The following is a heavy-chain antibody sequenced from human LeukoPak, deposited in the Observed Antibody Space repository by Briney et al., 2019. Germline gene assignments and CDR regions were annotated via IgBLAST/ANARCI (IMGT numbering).Heavy chain of an antibody. J-gene: IGHJ6*02. CDR1: GGSFSGYY. Sequence: SETLSLTCAVYGGSFSGYYWSWIRQPPGKGLEWIGEINHSGSTNYNPSLKSRVTISVDTSKNQFSLKLSSVTAAVTAVYYCARGMTTVTAFYYYYGMDVWGQGTTVTVSS. D-gene: IGHD4-17*01. CDR2: INHSGST. CDR3: ARGMTTVTAFYYYYGMDV. V-gene: IGHV4-34*01.